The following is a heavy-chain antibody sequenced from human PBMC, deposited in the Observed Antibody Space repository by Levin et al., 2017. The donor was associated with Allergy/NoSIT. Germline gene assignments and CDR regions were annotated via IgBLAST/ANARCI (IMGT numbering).Heavy chain of an antibody. CDR1: GGSISSGGYY. Sequence: LRLSCTVSGGSISSGGYYWSWIRQHPGKGLEWIGYIYYSGSTYYNPSLKSRVTISVDTSKNQFSLKLSSVTAADTAGYCCAGGWKATIFGVVVYDYWGQGTLVTVSS. J-gene: IGHJ4*02. CDR2: IYYSGST. D-gene: IGHD3-3*01. CDR3: AGGWKATIFGVVVYDY. V-gene: IGHV4-31*03.